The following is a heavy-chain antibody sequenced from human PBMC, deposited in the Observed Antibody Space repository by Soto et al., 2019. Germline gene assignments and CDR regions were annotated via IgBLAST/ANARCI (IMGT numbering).Heavy chain of an antibody. V-gene: IGHV4-4*02. CDR1: GSSITSSNW. CDR3: ARRYYYDSSGYYLGD. J-gene: IGHJ4*02. Sequence: QVQLRESGPRLVKPSGTLSLTCAVSGSSITSSNWWTWVRQPPGKGLEWIGESYHSGSSNYHPSRKSRVTISVDKSKNQFFLKLTSVTAADTAVYYCARRYYYDSSGYYLGDWGQGTLVTVSS. D-gene: IGHD3-22*01. CDR2: SYHSGSS.